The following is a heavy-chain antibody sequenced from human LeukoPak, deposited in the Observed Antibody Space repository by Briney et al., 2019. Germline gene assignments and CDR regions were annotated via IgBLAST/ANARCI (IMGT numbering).Heavy chain of an antibody. CDR2: IKQDGSEK. CDR3: ARDHTAIYYGMDV. V-gene: IGHV3-7*01. Sequence: GGSLRLSCAASGFTFSSYWMSWVRQAPGKGLEWVANIKQDGSEKYYVDSVKGRFTISRGNAKNSLYLQMNSLSAEDTAVYYCARDHTAIYYGMDVWGQGTTVTVSS. D-gene: IGHD5-18*01. J-gene: IGHJ6*02. CDR1: GFTFSSYW.